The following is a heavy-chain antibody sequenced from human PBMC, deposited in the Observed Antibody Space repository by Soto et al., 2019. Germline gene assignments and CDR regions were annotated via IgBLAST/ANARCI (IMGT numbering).Heavy chain of an antibody. D-gene: IGHD1-20*01. Sequence: SETLSLTCTVSRSSISRGTNYWAWIRQPPGKGLEWIANIYYSGSTFYNPSLKSRVTISLDTSKNQFTLKLRSVTAADTAVYYCARHEAVWYFDSWGQGTLVTVSS. V-gene: IGHV4-39*01. CDR2: IYYSGST. CDR1: RSSISRGTNY. CDR3: ARHEAVWYFDS. J-gene: IGHJ4*02.